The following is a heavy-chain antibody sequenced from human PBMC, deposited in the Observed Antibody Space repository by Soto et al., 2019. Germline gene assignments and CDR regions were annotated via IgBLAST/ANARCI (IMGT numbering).Heavy chain of an antibody. CDR2: IIPIFGTA. D-gene: IGHD5-18*01. V-gene: IGHV1-69*12. CDR3: ALLPRGYSYVLEDY. Sequence: QVQLVQSGAEVKKPGSSVKVSCKASVGTFSSYAISWVRQAPGQGLEWMGGIIPIFGTANYAQKFQGRVTITADEATSKAHMELSSLRSEDTAVYYCALLPRGYSYVLEDYWGQGTLVTVSS. J-gene: IGHJ4*02. CDR1: VGTFSSYA.